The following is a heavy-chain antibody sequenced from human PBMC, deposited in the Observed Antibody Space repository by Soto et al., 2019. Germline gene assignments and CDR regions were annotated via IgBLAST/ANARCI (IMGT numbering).Heavy chain of an antibody. CDR2: ISGSGGST. D-gene: IGHD3-22*01. J-gene: IGHJ4*02. V-gene: IGHV3-23*01. CDR1: GFTFSSYA. Sequence: QPGGSLRLSCAASGFTFSSYAMSWVRQAPGKGLEWVSAISGSGGSTYYADSVKGRFTISRDNSKNTLYMQMNSLRAEDTAVYYCAKALRPRAPGGYDSSGYYYVDYWGQGTLVTVSS. CDR3: AKALRPRAPGGYDSSGYYYVDY.